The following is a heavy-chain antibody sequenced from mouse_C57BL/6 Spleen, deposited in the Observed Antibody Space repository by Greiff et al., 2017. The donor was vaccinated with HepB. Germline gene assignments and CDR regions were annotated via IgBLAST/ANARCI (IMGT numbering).Heavy chain of an antibody. CDR2: IDPSDSYT. Sequence: QVQLQQSGAELVKPGASVKLSCKASGYTFTSYWMQWVKQRPGQGLEWIGEIDPSDSYTNYNQKFKGKATLTVDTSSSTAYMQLSSLTSEDSAVYYCGSSYGNWGQGTTLTVSS. CDR1: GYTFTSYW. CDR3: GSSYGN. J-gene: IGHJ2*01. V-gene: IGHV1-50*01. D-gene: IGHD1-1*01.